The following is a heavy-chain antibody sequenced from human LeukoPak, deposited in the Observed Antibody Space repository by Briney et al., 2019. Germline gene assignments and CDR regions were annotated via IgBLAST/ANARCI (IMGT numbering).Heavy chain of an antibody. D-gene: IGHD2-15*01. CDR3: TTVGYCSGGSCYSGLG. CDR1: GLTFSNAW. CDR2: IKSKTDGGTT. J-gene: IGHJ4*02. V-gene: IGHV3-15*01. Sequence: GGSLRLSCAASGLTFSNAWMSWVRQAPGKGLEWVGRIKSKTDGGTTDYAAPVKGRFTISRDDSKNTLYLQMNSLKTEDTAVYYCTTVGYCSGGSCYSGLGWGQGTLVTVSS.